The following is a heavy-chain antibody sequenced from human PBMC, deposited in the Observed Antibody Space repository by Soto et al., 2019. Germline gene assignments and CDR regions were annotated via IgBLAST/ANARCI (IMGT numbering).Heavy chain of an antibody. CDR1: GYTFISYG. CDR3: ARSYVDAGSFDL. J-gene: IGHJ2*01. V-gene: IGHV1-18*01. CDR2: ISVYNGNT. D-gene: IGHD3-16*01. Sequence: QVQLVQPGAEVKKPGASVKVSCKASGYTFISYGITWVRQAPGQGREYMGWISVYNGNTNYAQKFQGRVTMTTDTSTSTPYMELRSLRSDDTDLYHCARSYVDAGSFDLWGRGTLVTVSS.